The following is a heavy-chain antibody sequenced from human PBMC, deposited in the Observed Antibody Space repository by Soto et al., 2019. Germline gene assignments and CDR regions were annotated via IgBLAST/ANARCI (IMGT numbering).Heavy chain of an antibody. V-gene: IGHV4-30-4*01. J-gene: IGHJ3*02. CDR3: AKTKVGDTICGPLKGPGGVGAFDI. CDR1: GGSISSGDYY. Sequence: PSETLSLTCTVSGGSISSGDYYWSWIRQPPGKGLEWIGYIYYSGSTYYNPSLKSRVTISVDTSKNQFSLKLSSVTAADTAVYYCAKTKVGDTICGPLKGPGGVGAFDIWGQGTMVTVSS. D-gene: IGHD3-3*01. CDR2: IYYSGST.